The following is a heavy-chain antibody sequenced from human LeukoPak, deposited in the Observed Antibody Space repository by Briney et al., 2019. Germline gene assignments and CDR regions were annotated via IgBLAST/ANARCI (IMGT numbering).Heavy chain of an antibody. D-gene: IGHD5-24*01. J-gene: IGHJ4*02. CDR1: GGSFSPAH. CDR3: ATGRDPYKTGH. CDR2: ICDNGNT. Sequence: PSETLSLTCTFSGGSFSPAHWSWIRQPPGKGLEWIGVICDNGNTDYNPSLKSRVTISVDTSKSQFSLKLSSLAAADTAVYYCATGRDPYKTGHWGQGTLVTASS. V-gene: IGHV4-59*01.